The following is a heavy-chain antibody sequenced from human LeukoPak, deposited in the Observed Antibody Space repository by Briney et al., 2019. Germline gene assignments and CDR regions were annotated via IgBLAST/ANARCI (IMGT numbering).Heavy chain of an antibody. CDR2: IKSKTDGGTT. CDR1: GFTFSNAW. V-gene: IGHV3-15*01. Sequence: GGSLRLSCAASGFTFSNAWMSWVRQAPGKGLEWVGRIKSKTDGGTTDYPAPVKGRFTISRDDSKNTLYLQMNSLKTEDTAVYYCTTGYGYSSTDYWGQGTLVTVSS. J-gene: IGHJ4*02. D-gene: IGHD6-13*01. CDR3: TTGYGYSSTDY.